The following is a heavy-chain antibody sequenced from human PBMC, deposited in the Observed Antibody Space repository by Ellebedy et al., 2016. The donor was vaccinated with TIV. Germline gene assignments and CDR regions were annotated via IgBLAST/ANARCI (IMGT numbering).Heavy chain of an antibody. V-gene: IGHV4-39*01. CDR2: IYYSGST. CDR1: GGSISSSSYY. J-gene: IGHJ5*02. D-gene: IGHD3-10*01. CDR3: ARGKGSSVGEFWSDTFDP. Sequence: SETLSLXXTVSGGSISSSSYYWGWIRQPPGKGLEWIGSIYYSGSTYYNPSLKSRVTISVDTSKNQFSLKLSSVTAADTAVYYCARGKGSSVGEFWSDTFDPWGQGTLVTVSS.